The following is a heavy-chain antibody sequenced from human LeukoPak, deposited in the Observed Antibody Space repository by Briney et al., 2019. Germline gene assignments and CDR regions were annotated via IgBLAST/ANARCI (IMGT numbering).Heavy chain of an antibody. D-gene: IGHD3-9*01. CDR3: ARDFDWLLYDY. CDR1: GFTFSSYV. CDR2: INTDGSVT. V-gene: IGHV3-74*01. Sequence: GGSLRLSCAASGFTFSSYVMHWVRQAPGKGLVWVSRINTDGSVTSYADSVRGRFTVSRDDAMDTLYLQMNCLRAEDTAVYYCARDFDWLLYDYWGHGTLVTVSS. J-gene: IGHJ4*01.